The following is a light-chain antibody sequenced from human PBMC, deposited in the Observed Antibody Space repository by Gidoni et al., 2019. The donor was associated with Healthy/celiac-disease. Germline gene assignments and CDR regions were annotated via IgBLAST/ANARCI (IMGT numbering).Light chain of an antibody. CDR2: AAS. V-gene: IGKV1-39*01. Sequence: DIQMTQSPSSLSASVGDRVTITCRASPSISSYLNWYQQKPGKAPKLLIYAASSLQSGVPSRFSGSGSGTDFTLTISSLQPEDFATYYCQQSYSTPRYTFXQXTKLEIK. J-gene: IGKJ2*01. CDR3: QQSYSTPRYT. CDR1: PSISSY.